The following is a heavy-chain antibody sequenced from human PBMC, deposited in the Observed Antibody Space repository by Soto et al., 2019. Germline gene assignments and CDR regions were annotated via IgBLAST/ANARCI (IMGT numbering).Heavy chain of an antibody. D-gene: IGHD4-17*01. CDR2: ISYTGSA. Sequence: SETLSLTCTVSGGSINYSYWTWIRQPPGKGLEWIGYISYTGSANYNASLKSRLTISVDASKNQFSLKLSSVTAADTALYYCARVNYGDYYYGMDVWGQGTTVTVSS. V-gene: IGHV4-59*01. J-gene: IGHJ6*02. CDR1: GGSINYSY. CDR3: ARVNYGDYYYGMDV.